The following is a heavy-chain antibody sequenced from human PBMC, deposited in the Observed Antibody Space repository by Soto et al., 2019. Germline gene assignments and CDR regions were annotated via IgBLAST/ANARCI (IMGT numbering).Heavy chain of an antibody. J-gene: IGHJ4*02. V-gene: IGHV3-30*18. Sequence: GSLRLSCAASGFTFSSYGMHWVRQAPGKGLEWVAVISYDGSNKYYADSVKGRFTISRDNSKNTLYLQMNSLRAEDTAVYYCAKDQRDCSGGSCYPGYYWGQGTLVTVSS. CDR3: AKDQRDCSGGSCYPGYY. CDR2: ISYDGSNK. CDR1: GFTFSSYG. D-gene: IGHD2-15*01.